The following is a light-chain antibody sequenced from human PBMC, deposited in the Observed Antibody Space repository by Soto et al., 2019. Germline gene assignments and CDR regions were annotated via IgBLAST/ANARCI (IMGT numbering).Light chain of an antibody. V-gene: IGKV3-20*01. Sequence: EIVLTQSPGALSLSPGERATLSCGASQSVSSSDLARYKQKPGQAPRLLIYGASTRATGIPDRFSGSGSGTDFTLTISRLVPVDFAVYYCQQYGSSPRTCGQGTKVEIK. CDR2: GAS. CDR3: QQYGSSPRT. J-gene: IGKJ1*01. CDR1: QSVSSSD.